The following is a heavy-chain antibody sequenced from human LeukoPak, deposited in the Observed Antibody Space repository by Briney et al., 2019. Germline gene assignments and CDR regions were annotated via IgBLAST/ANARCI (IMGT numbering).Heavy chain of an antibody. CDR1: GFTFSSSG. V-gene: IGHV3-23*01. J-gene: IGHJ3*02. CDR2: ISFTIGT. D-gene: IGHD6-19*01. Sequence: QPGGSLRLSCAASGFTFSSSGMNWVRQGPGKGLEWVSGISFTIGTYSADSVKGRFTISRDNSKNTLYLQMNSLRDDDTAVYYCAKGTSSLNYDAFDIWGQGTLVTVSS. CDR3: AKGTSSLNYDAFDI.